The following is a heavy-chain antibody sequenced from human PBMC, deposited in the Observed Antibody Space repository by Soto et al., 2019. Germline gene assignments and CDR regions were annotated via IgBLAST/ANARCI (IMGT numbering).Heavy chain of an antibody. V-gene: IGHV4-39*01. J-gene: IGHJ4*02. D-gene: IGHD2-8*01. CDR2: VYYRGRS. Sequence: EALSLSCTDSGGCVGNSNDYGGWIRQSPGKGLEWIGSVYYRGRSYSKSSVKSRVTISVDTSKNQFSLNLNSVTASDTAVYYCVRQRTSVLTEAYFEYWGPGALVTVSS. CDR1: GGCVGNSNDY. CDR3: VRQRTSVLTEAYFEY.